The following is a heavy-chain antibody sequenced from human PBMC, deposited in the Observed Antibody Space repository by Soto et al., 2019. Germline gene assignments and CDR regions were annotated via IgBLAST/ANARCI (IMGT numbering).Heavy chain of an antibody. Sequence: GGSLRLSCAASGFTFSSYWMHWVRQAPGKGLVWVSRMNSDESSTSYADSVKGRFTISRDNAKNTLYLQMNSLRAEDTAVYYCARDGPNSGIDYWGQGTLVTVSS. CDR2: MNSDESST. CDR3: ARDGPNSGIDY. J-gene: IGHJ4*02. CDR1: GFTFSSYW. D-gene: IGHD7-27*01. V-gene: IGHV3-74*01.